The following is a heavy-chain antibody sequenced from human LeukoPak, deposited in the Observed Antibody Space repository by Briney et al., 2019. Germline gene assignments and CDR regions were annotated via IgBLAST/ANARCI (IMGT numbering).Heavy chain of an antibody. CDR3: ARDRTPGASFDP. CDR2: INPNSGGT. Sequence: ASVKVSCKASGYTFTSYGISWVRQAPGQGLEWMGWINPNSGGTNYAQKFQGRVTMTRDTSISTAYMELSRLRSDDTAVYYCARDRTPGASFDPWGQGTLVTVSS. D-gene: IGHD1-14*01. J-gene: IGHJ5*02. CDR1: GYTFTSYG. V-gene: IGHV1-2*02.